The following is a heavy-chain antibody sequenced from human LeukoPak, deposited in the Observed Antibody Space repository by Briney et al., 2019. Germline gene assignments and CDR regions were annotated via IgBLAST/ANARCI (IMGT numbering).Heavy chain of an antibody. CDR3: ARGPIGWFDP. V-gene: IGHV4-59*01. Sequence: SETLSLTCIVSGGSISSYYWSWIRQPPGRGLEWIGYIYYSGSTNYNPSLKSRVTISVDTSKNQFSLKLSSVTAADTAVYYCARGPIGWFDPWGQGTLVTVSS. CDR1: GGSISSYY. CDR2: IYYSGST. J-gene: IGHJ5*02. D-gene: IGHD2/OR15-2a*01.